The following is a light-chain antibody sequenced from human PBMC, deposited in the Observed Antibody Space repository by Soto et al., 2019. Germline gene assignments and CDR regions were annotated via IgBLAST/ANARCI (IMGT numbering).Light chain of an antibody. CDR2: DAS. CDR3: QHYETYPIT. CDR1: QSISNW. V-gene: IGKV1-5*01. Sequence: DLRMTQSPSTLSASVGDRVTITCRASQSISNWLAWYQQKPGKAPKLLMYDASSMESGVPSRFSGSASGTEFTLTISSLQPDDFATYYCQHYETYPITFGQGTRLEI. J-gene: IGKJ5*01.